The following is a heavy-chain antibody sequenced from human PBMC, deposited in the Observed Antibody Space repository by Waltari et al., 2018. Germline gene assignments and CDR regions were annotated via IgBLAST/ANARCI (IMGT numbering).Heavy chain of an antibody. V-gene: IGHV7-4-1*02. D-gene: IGHD3-16*01. J-gene: IGHJ4*02. Sequence: VQLVQSETEVKKPGASVMVSCKTSGYTFKSYAFSWVRQAPGQGLEWMGWINTNTGNPTYSQGFRGRFVFSLDTSVSTVSLQISSLKAEDTAVYYCARGIQLWGRGSWYFDNWGQGTLVTVSS. CDR3: ARGIQLWGRGSWYFDN. CDR1: GYTFKSYA. CDR2: INTNTGNP.